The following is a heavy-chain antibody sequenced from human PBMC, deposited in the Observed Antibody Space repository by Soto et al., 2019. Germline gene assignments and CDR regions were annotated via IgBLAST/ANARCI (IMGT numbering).Heavy chain of an antibody. CDR3: AKLPWADYGGIFDP. Sequence: ASVKVSCKASGYTFTSYDINWVRQATGQGLEWMGWMNPNSGNTGYAQKFQGRVTMTRNTSISTAYMELSSVTAADTAVYYCAKLPWADYGGIFDPWGQGTLVTVSS. CDR2: MNPNSGNT. D-gene: IGHD4-17*01. V-gene: IGHV1-8*01. CDR1: GYTFTSYD. J-gene: IGHJ5*02.